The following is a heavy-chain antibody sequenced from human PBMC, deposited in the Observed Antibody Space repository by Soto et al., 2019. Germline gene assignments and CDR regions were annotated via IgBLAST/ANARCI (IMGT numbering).Heavy chain of an antibody. D-gene: IGHD6-13*01. Sequence: QVQLVQSVAEVKKPGASVKVSCKASGYTFTSYAMHWVRQAPGQRLEWMGWINAGNGNTKYSQKFQGRVTITRDTSASTAYMELSSLRSEDTAVYYCARDLIRSIAAAGTKGLDAFDIWGQGTMVTVSS. J-gene: IGHJ3*02. CDR1: GYTFTSYA. CDR3: ARDLIRSIAAAGTKGLDAFDI. V-gene: IGHV1-3*01. CDR2: INAGNGNT.